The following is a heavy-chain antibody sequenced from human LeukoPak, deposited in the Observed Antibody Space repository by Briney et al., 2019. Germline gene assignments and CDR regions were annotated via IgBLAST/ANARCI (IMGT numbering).Heavy chain of an antibody. Sequence: SETLSLTCTVSGVSLSSGYYWGWIRQPPGKGLEWIGSIYHSGSTYYNPSLKSRVTISVDTSKNQFSLKLSSVTAADTAVYYCARDLVAAPVHLLYYYYYMDVWGKGTTVTVSS. V-gene: IGHV4-38-2*02. J-gene: IGHJ6*03. D-gene: IGHD3-10*02. CDR2: IYHSGST. CDR1: GVSLSSGYY. CDR3: ARDLVAAPVHLLYYYYYMDV.